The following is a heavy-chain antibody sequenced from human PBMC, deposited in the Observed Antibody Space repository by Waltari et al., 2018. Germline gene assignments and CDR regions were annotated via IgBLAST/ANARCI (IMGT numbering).Heavy chain of an antibody. Sequence: EVQLVESGGGLVKPGGSLRLSCAASGFTFSSYSMNWFRQAPGKGLEWVSSISSSSSYIYYADSVKGRFTISRDNAKNSLYLQMNSLRAEDTAVYYCARDRGNDEADAFDIWGQGTMVTVSS. CDR1: GFTFSSYS. J-gene: IGHJ3*02. V-gene: IGHV3-21*01. D-gene: IGHD1-1*01. CDR3: ARDRGNDEADAFDI. CDR2: ISSSSSYI.